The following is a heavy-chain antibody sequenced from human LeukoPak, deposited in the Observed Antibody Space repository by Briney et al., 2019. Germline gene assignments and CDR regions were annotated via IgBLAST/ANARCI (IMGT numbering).Heavy chain of an antibody. CDR3: AMYSSGWTNFDY. J-gene: IGHJ4*02. CDR1: GGTFSSYA. Sequence: SVKVSCKASGGTFSSYAISWVRQAPGQGLEWMGGIIPIFGTANYAQKFQGRVTITTDESTSTAYMELSSLRSEDTAVYYCAMYSSGWTNFDYWGQGTNVAVSS. CDR2: IIPIFGTA. D-gene: IGHD6-19*01. V-gene: IGHV1-69*05.